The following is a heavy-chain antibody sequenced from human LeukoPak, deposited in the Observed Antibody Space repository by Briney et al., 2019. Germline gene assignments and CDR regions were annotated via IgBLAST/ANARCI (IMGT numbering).Heavy chain of an antibody. CDR2: INNSGGNT. CDR3: AKDAGAYSAFFDL. CDR1: GFTFTDYG. V-gene: IGHV3-23*01. J-gene: IGHJ4*02. Sequence: GGSLRLSRAAAGFTFTDYGMSWVRQAPGKGLEWVSTINNSGGNTHYADSVKGQFTISRDNTKHTLYLQMNSLTDEDTAIYYCAKDAGAYSAFFDLWGQGTLVTVSS. D-gene: IGHD2-21*01.